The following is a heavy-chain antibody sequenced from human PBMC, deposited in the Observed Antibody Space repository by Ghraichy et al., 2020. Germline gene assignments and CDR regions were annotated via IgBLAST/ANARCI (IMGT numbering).Heavy chain of an antibody. CDR2: ISGSGVNT. CDR1: GFTLSDSA. V-gene: IGHV3-23*01. Sequence: GGSLRLSCVASGFTLSDSAMSWFRQAPGKGLEWVSAISGSGVNTYYVDSVKGRFTISRDNSKNAVHLQMNSLRVEDTAIYYCAKDPWFYFDSSGSGFAHWGQGTLLTVSS. D-gene: IGHD3-22*01. CDR3: AKDPWFYFDSSGSGFAH. J-gene: IGHJ4*02.